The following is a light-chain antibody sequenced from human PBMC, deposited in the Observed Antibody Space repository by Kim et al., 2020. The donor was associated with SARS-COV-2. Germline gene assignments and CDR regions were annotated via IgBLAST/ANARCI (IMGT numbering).Light chain of an antibody. CDR1: QAFGTY. J-gene: IGKJ2*01. CDR2: PAS. Sequence: DIQMTQSPSSVSASVGDRVTITCRASQAFGTYLAWYQHKPGFAPKLLIYPASSLQSGVPSRFSGSGSGTDFTLTISSLQPEDFATYYCQQANSFPYTFGQGTKLEI. CDR3: QQANSFPYT. V-gene: IGKV1-12*01.